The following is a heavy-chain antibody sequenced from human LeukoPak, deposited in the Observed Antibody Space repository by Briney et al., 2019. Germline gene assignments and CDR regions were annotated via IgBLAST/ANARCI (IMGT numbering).Heavy chain of an antibody. Sequence: SETLSLTCTVSGGSVSSGNYYWSWIRQPPGKGLDWIGYIYYSGSTNYNLSLKSRVTISVDTSKNQFSLRLSSVTAADTAVYYCARDPSGYFNYWGQGALATVSS. CDR3: ARDPSGYFNY. V-gene: IGHV4-61*01. CDR2: IYYSGST. J-gene: IGHJ4*02. D-gene: IGHD3-22*01. CDR1: GGSVSSGNYY.